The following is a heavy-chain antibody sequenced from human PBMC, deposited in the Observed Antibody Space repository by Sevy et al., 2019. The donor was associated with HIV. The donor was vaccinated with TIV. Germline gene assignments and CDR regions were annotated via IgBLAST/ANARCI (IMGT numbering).Heavy chain of an antibody. V-gene: IGHV3-74*01. J-gene: IGHJ6*02. CDR2: INSDGGST. D-gene: IGHD3-10*01. Sequence: GGSLRLSCAASGFTFSSYWMHWVRQAPGKGLVWVSRINSDGGSTSYADSVNGRFTISRDNAKNTLYLQMNSLRAEDTAVYYCARARITMVQGVIKDYYGMDVWGQGTTVTVSS. CDR3: ARARITMVQGVIKDYYGMDV. CDR1: GFTFSSYW.